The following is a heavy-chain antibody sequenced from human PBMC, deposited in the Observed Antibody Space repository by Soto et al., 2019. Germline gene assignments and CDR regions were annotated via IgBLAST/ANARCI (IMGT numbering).Heavy chain of an antibody. D-gene: IGHD4-17*01. J-gene: IGHJ4*02. CDR3: ARDRWVTTLTFDK. CDR1: GYTFADYA. CDR2: INAGNGDT. V-gene: IGHV1-3*01. Sequence: QVQFVQSGAEVKKPGASVKVSCKASGYTFADYAIHWVRQAPGQSLEWMGWINAGNGDTKYSQKFLGRVTLTTDTSASTAYMDINSLTTDDTAVSYCARDRWVTTLTFDKWGQGTLVIVSS.